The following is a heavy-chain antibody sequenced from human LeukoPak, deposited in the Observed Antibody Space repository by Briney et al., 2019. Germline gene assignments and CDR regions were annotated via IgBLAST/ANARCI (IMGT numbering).Heavy chain of an antibody. CDR2: MYSSGST. CDR3: ARGRVVGNTGYYFDY. CDR1: GGSINGYY. J-gene: IGHJ4*02. V-gene: IGHV4-59*01. D-gene: IGHD1-14*01. Sequence: SETLSLTCTVSGGSINGYYWSWIRLPPGKGLEWIGYMYSSGSTNYNPSLRSRVAISVDTSKSQFSLKPDSVTAADSAVYYCARGRVVGNTGYYFDYWGQGVLVTVSS.